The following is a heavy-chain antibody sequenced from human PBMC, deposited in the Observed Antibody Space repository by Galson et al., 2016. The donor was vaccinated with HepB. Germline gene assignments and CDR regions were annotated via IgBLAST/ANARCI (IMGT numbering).Heavy chain of an antibody. Sequence: SLRLSCAASGFVFSNFGLSWVRQAPGKGLEWVASISTRRTTYYSDSMQGRFTISRDNSNNTLYLRMNGLRAEDTAVYYCAKERLVRRIFDHWGQGTLLTVSS. CDR1: GFVFSNFG. J-gene: IGHJ4*02. V-gene: IGHV3-23*01. CDR3: AKERLVRRIFDH. CDR2: ISTRRTT. D-gene: IGHD1-1*01.